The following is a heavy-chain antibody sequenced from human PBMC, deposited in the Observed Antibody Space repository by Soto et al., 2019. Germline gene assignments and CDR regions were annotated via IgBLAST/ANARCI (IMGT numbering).Heavy chain of an antibody. D-gene: IGHD2-15*01. Sequence: SVKVSCKASGGTFTNDAISWVRQAPGQGLEWMGGIIPIFGTTHYSQKVQGRVTITADKSTRTAFMELSSLRSEATAMYYCPTGTVVAVPEHPSPFYYHYGMDVWGQGTTVTVSS. J-gene: IGHJ6*02. CDR3: PTGTVVAVPEHPSPFYYHYGMDV. V-gene: IGHV1-69*06. CDR2: IIPIFGTT. CDR1: GGTFTNDA.